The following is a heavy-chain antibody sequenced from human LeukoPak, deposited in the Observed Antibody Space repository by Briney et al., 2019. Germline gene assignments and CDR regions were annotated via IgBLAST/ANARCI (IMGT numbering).Heavy chain of an antibody. CDR2: IYYSGST. Sequence: PSETLSLTCTVSGGSISSYYWSWIRQPPGKGLEWIGYIYYSGSTNYNPSLKSRVTISVDTSKNQFSLKLSSVTAADTAVYYCASPYYYDSSGYYPLYYWGQGTLVTVSS. CDR3: ASPYYYDSSGYYPLYY. D-gene: IGHD3-22*01. CDR1: GGSISSYY. V-gene: IGHV4-59*01. J-gene: IGHJ4*02.